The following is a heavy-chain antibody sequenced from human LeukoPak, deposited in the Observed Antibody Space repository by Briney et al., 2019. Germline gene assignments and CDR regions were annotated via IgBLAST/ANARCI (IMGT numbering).Heavy chain of an antibody. V-gene: IGHV1-18*01. Sequence: ASVTVSCKASGYTFTSYGISWVRQAPGQGLEWMGWISAYNGNTNYAQKLQGRVTMTTDTSTSTAYMELRSLRSDDTAVYYCARASSSGPVDAFDIWGQGTMVTVSS. CDR3: ARASSSGPVDAFDI. J-gene: IGHJ3*02. CDR2: ISAYNGNT. CDR1: GYTFTSYG. D-gene: IGHD6-19*01.